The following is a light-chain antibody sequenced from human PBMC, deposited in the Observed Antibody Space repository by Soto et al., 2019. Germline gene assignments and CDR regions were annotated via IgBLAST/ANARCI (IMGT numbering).Light chain of an antibody. CDR3: SSYTTTSRLV. J-gene: IGLJ2*01. V-gene: IGLV2-14*01. Sequence: QSVLTQPASVSGSPGQSITISCTGTSSDLGDYNYVSWYQQYPGKAPKIMIYDVTNRPSGVSNRFSGSKSGNTASLTISGLQAEDEADYYCSSYTTTSRLVFGGGTKVTVL. CDR1: SSDLGDYNY. CDR2: DVT.